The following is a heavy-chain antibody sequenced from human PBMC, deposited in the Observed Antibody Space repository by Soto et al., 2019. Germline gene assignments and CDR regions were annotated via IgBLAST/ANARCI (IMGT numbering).Heavy chain of an antibody. J-gene: IGHJ6*02. Sequence: PGGSLRLSCEVSGFTFSGYEMNWVRQAPGKGLEWVSYISTSESIKYYADSVKGRFTISRENAKNSMYLQMKSLRAGDTAVYFCARGADFWSGSRYYHYAYDLDVWGHGTTVTVSS. CDR3: ARGADFWSGSRYYHYAYDLDV. CDR1: GFTFSGYE. D-gene: IGHD3-3*01. CDR2: ISTSESIK. V-gene: IGHV3-48*03.